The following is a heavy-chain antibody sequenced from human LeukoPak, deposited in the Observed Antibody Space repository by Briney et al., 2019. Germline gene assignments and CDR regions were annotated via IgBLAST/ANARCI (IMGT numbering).Heavy chain of an antibody. D-gene: IGHD6-13*01. CDR3: ARGVRGSSWYYYYYYMDV. J-gene: IGHJ6*03. Sequence: ASVKVSCKAFGYTFTSNYMHWVRQAPGQGPEWMGVISPSGGSTTYAQKFQGRVTITRNTSISTAYMELSSLRSEDTAVYYCARGVRGSSWYYYYYYMDVWGKGTTVTVSS. CDR1: GYTFTSNY. CDR2: ISPSGGST. V-gene: IGHV1-46*01.